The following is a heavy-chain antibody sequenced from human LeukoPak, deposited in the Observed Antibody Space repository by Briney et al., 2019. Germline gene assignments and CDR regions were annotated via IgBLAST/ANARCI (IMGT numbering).Heavy chain of an antibody. Sequence: SVKVSCKASGGTFSSYAISWVRQAPGQGLEWMGGIIPIFGTANYAKKFQGRVTITADESTSTAYMELSSLRSEDTAVYYCASMSSDPIVVVPAANDYYYYYMDVWGKGTTVTVSS. V-gene: IGHV1-69*13. D-gene: IGHD2-2*01. CDR1: GGTFSSYA. CDR3: ASMSSDPIVVVPAANDYYYYYMDV. CDR2: IIPIFGTA. J-gene: IGHJ6*03.